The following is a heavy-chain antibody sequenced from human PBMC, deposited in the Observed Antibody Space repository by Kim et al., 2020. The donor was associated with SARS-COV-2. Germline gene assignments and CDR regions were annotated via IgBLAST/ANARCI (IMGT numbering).Heavy chain of an antibody. D-gene: IGHD2-15*01. J-gene: IGHJ6*02. CDR1: GYTFTSYG. V-gene: IGHV1-18*01. CDR2: ISAYNGNT. CDR3: ARAGYCSGGSCYSVWATLYYYYGMDV. Sequence: ASVKVSCKASGYTFTSYGISWVRQAPGQGLEWMGWISAYNGNTNYAQKLQGRVTMTTDTSTSTAYMELRSLRSDDTAVYYCARAGYCSGGSCYSVWATLYYYYGMDVWGQGTTVTVSS.